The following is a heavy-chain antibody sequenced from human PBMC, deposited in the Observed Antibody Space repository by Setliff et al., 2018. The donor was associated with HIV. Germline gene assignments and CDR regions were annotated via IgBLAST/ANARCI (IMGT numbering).Heavy chain of an antibody. CDR1: GGSITNDNNY. D-gene: IGHD3-10*01. Sequence: SETLSLTCSVSGGSITNDNNYWGWIRQSPGKGLEWIGSIYFNGKTYNNPSLKSRVIMSVDRSKNQFSLKPTFVTAADTSVYFCASRPPLSSGSGFAYWGQGALVTVSS. CDR3: ASRPPLSSGSGFAY. J-gene: IGHJ4*02. V-gene: IGHV4-39*01. CDR2: IYFNGKT.